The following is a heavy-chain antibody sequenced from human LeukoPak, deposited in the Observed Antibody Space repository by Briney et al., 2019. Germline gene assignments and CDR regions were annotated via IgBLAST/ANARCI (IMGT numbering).Heavy chain of an antibody. CDR1: GYTFTRYG. Sequence: ASVKVSCKASGYTFTRYGISWVRQAPGQGLEWMGWISAYNGNTNYAQKLQGRVTMTTDTSTSTAYMELRSLRSDDTAVYYCARAGDYYDSSGYYFPFDYWGQGTLVTVSS. V-gene: IGHV1-18*01. J-gene: IGHJ4*02. CDR3: ARAGDYYDSSGYYFPFDY. CDR2: ISAYNGNT. D-gene: IGHD3-22*01.